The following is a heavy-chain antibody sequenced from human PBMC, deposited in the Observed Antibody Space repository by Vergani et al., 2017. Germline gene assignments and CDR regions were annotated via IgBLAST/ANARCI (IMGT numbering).Heavy chain of an antibody. CDR1: GFTFSNYA. CDR3: AKLRDFDFLIGKTAFDI. CDR2: ISGSGSSI. V-gene: IGHV3-23*01. J-gene: IGHJ3*02. D-gene: IGHD3-3*01. Sequence: EVRLLESGGGLVQPGGSLRLSCAASGFTFSNYAMSWVRQAPGKGLEWVSGISGSGSSIHYADSVKGRFTISRDNSKNTLFLQMSSLRAEDTAVYYCAKLRDFDFLIGKTAFDIWGQGTAVIVSS.